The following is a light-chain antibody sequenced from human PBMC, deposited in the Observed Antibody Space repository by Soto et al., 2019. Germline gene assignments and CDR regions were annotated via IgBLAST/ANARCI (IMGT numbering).Light chain of an antibody. CDR1: SSDVGSYNY. V-gene: IGLV2-14*01. CDR2: EVS. J-gene: IGLJ2*01. CDR3: SSYTRSSTLI. Sequence: QSALTQAASVTGCPGQSIAISCTGTSSDVGSYNYVSWYQQHPGKAPKLMIYEVSNRPSGVSNRFSGSKSGNTASLTISGLQAADEADYYCSSYTRSSTLIFGGGTKLTVL.